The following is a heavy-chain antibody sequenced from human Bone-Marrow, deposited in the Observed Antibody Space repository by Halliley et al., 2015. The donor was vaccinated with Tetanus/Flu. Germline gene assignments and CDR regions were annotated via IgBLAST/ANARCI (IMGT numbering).Heavy chain of an antibody. V-gene: IGHV3-21*01. D-gene: IGHD6-13*01. CDR3: ARQGLLAAAGNNGFDP. J-gene: IGHJ5*02. CDR2: RSDI. Sequence: RSDIGYADAGKGRFTSSRDNAKNSLYLQRNSLRAGDTAGYYCARQGLLAAAGNNGFDPWGQGTLVTVSS.